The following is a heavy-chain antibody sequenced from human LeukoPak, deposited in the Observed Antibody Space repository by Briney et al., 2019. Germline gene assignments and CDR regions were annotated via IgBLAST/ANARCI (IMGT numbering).Heavy chain of an antibody. Sequence: SETLSLTCAVYGGSFSGYYWSWIRQPPGKGLEWIGEINHSGSTNYNPSLKSRVTISVDTSKNQFSLKLSSVTAADTAVYYCASKTSMTTVTTSEPVPFDYWGQGTLDTVSS. CDR2: INHSGST. CDR1: GGSFSGYY. D-gene: IGHD4-17*01. V-gene: IGHV4-34*01. J-gene: IGHJ4*02. CDR3: ASKTSMTTVTTSEPVPFDY.